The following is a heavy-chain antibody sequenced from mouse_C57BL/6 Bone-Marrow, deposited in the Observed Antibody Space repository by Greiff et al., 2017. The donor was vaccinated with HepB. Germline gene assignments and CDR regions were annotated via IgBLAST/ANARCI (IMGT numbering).Heavy chain of an antibody. Sequence: QLKESGPGLVKPSPSLSLTCSVTGYSITSGYYWNWIRQFPGNKLEWMGYISYDGSNNYNPSLKNRISITRDTSKNQFFLKLNSVTTEDTATYYCARARWLPYFDYWGQGTTLTVSS. CDR2: ISYDGSN. J-gene: IGHJ2*01. CDR1: GYSITSGYY. CDR3: ARARWLPYFDY. D-gene: IGHD2-3*01. V-gene: IGHV3-6*01.